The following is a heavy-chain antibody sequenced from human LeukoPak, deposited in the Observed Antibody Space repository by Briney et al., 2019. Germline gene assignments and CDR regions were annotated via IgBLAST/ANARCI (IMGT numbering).Heavy chain of an antibody. Sequence: GGSLRLSCAASGFTFSSYAMSWVRQAPGKGLEWVTGISGSGGSTYYADSVKGRFTISRDNSKNRLYLQMNSLRAEDTAVYYCAKRPRGNYLDPFDYWGQGTLVTVSS. CDR3: AKRPRGNYLDPFDY. V-gene: IGHV3-23*01. D-gene: IGHD3-10*01. J-gene: IGHJ4*02. CDR2: ISGSGGST. CDR1: GFTFSSYA.